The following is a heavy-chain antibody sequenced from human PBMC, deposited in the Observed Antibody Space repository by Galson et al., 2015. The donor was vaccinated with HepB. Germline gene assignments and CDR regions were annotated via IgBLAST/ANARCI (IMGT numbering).Heavy chain of an antibody. V-gene: IGHV1-69*13. CDR3: AVVWGSGWSVDY. Sequence: SVKVSCKASGGTFSNYAISWVRQAPGQGLEWMGGIIPIFDTANYAQKFQGRVTLTADESTSTAYMELSSLRSDDTAVYYCAVVWGSGWSVDYWGQGTLVSVSS. CDR2: IIPIFDTA. D-gene: IGHD6-19*01. CDR1: GGTFSNYA. J-gene: IGHJ4*02.